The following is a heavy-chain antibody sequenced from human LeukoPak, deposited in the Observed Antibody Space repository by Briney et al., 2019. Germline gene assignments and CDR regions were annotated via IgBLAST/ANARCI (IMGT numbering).Heavy chain of an antibody. D-gene: IGHD3-3*01. CDR3: ARLSAAVHLGAFDL. J-gene: IGHJ3*01. V-gene: IGHV4-4*09. Sequence: SETLSLTCTVSGVSISPYYWAWIRQPPGKGLEWIGYIHTSGSNNQYPSLKSRVTISVDKSKNHFSLRLTSVTAADTAVYYCARLSAAVHLGAFDLWGQGTMVTVSS. CDR1: GVSISPYY. CDR2: IHTSGSN.